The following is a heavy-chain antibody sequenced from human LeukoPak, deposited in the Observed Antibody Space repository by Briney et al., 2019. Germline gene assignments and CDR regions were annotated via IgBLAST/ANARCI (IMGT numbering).Heavy chain of an antibody. Sequence: PGGSLRLSRAAPGLTFSNYGMHWVRQAPGKGLEWVAFIPYDGSNKNYADSVKGRFTISRDNSKNTLYLQMNSLRAEDTAVYYCAASITIFGVVFDYWGQGTLVTVSS. D-gene: IGHD3-3*01. CDR3: AASITIFGVVFDY. V-gene: IGHV3-30*02. CDR1: GLTFSNYG. CDR2: IPYDGSNK. J-gene: IGHJ4*02.